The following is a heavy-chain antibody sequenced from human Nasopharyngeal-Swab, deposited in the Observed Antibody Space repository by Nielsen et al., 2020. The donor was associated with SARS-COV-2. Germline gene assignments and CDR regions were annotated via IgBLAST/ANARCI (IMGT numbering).Heavy chain of an antibody. CDR2: MNPNSGNT. CDR3: ARGMSIFGVVNYYYGMDV. Sequence: ASVEVSCKASGYTFTSYDINWVRQATAQGLEWMGWMNPNSGNTGYAQKFQGRVTMTRNTSISTAYMELSSLRSEDTAVYYCARGMSIFGVVNYYYGMDVWGKGTTVTVSS. V-gene: IGHV1-8*01. CDR1: GYTFTSYD. J-gene: IGHJ6*04. D-gene: IGHD3-3*01.